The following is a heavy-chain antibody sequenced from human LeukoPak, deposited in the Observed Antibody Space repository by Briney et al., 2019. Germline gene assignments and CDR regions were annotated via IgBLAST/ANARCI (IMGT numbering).Heavy chain of an antibody. V-gene: IGHV1-69*04. CDR1: GDNFSSYV. CDR2: IIPTLDVA. D-gene: IGHD6-6*01. J-gene: IGHJ3*02. Sequence: SVKVSCKASGDNFSSYVITWVRQAPGQGLEWMGRIIPTLDVANFAQKFKGRVTITTDESTSTAYMELSSLRSEDTAVYYCASKNNIAARPLYAFDIWGQGTMVTVSS. CDR3: ASKNNIAARPLYAFDI.